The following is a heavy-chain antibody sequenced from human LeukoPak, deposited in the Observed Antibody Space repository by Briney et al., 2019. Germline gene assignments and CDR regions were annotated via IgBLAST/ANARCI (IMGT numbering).Heavy chain of an antibody. Sequence: SVKVSCKASGYTFTSYGISWVRQAPGQGLEWMGRIIPILGIANYAQKFQGRVTITADKPTSTAYMELSSLRSEDTAVYYCAHSGTNWYFDLWGRGTLVTVSS. CDR3: AHSGTNWYFDL. V-gene: IGHV1-69*04. CDR2: IIPILGIA. CDR1: GYTFTSYG. J-gene: IGHJ2*01. D-gene: IGHD1-1*01.